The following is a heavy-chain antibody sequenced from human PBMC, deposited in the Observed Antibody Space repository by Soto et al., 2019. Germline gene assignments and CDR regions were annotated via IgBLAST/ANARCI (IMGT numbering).Heavy chain of an antibody. J-gene: IGHJ4*02. CDR1: GGSLSSSAYY. D-gene: IGHD3-9*01. CDR3: ARDRNILTGSFDY. V-gene: IGHV4-61*08. CDR2: IYYSGST. Sequence: SETLSLTCTVSGGSLSSSAYYWGWIRQPSGKGLECIWYIYYSGSTYYNPSLKSRVTISVDTSKNQFSLKLSSVTAADTAVYYCARDRNILTGSFDYWGQGTLVTVSS.